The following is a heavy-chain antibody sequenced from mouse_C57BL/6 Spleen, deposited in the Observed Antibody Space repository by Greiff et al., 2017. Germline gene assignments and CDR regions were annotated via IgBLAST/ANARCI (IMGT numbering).Heavy chain of an antibody. CDR3: TGCGYAMDY. J-gene: IGHJ4*01. CDR2: IRLKSDNYAT. Sequence: EVKLVESGGGLVQPGGSMKLSCVASGFTFSNYWMNWVRQSPEKGLEWVAQIRLKSDNYATHYAESVKGRFTISRDDSKSSVYLRMNNLRAEDTGIYYCTGCGYAMDYWGQGTSVTVSS. V-gene: IGHV6-3*01. CDR1: GFTFSNYW.